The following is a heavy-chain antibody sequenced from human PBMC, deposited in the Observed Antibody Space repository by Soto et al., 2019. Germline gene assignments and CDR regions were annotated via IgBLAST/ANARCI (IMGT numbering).Heavy chain of an antibody. CDR3: GTYGGNSAGYYYHGVDV. V-gene: IGHV3-11*01. CDR1: GFTFGDYY. J-gene: IGHJ6*02. Sequence: HVQLVESGGGLVKPGESLRLSCAASGFTFGDYYMTWIRQAPGKGLEWVSYISSSGSTKTYADSVKGRFTISRDNAKNSLYLQMSSLSAEDTAVYYCGTYGGNSAGYYYHGVDVWGQGTTVSVSS. D-gene: IGHD4-17*01. CDR2: ISSSGSTK.